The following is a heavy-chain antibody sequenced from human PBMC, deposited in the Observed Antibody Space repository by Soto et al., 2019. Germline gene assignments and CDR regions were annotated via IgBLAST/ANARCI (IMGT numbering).Heavy chain of an antibody. Sequence: SETLSLTCTVSGGSISSSSYYWGWIRQPPGKGLEWIGSIYYSVNTYYNPSLKSRITISVDTSKNQFSLNLSSVTAADTAVYYCARHYYGSGRYYNGFHYWGQGSLLTVSS. V-gene: IGHV4-39*01. CDR2: IYYSVNT. D-gene: IGHD3-10*01. J-gene: IGHJ4*02. CDR1: GGSISSSSYY. CDR3: ARHYYGSGRYYNGFHY.